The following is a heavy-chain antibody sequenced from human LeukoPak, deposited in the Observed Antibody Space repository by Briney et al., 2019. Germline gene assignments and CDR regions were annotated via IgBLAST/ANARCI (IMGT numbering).Heavy chain of an antibody. CDR2: IFYSGSA. J-gene: IGHJ6*02. V-gene: IGHV4-59*01. D-gene: IGHD1-26*01. Sequence: SETLSLTCTVSGGSISSYYWSWIRQPPGKGLEWIGYIFYSGSANSNPSLESRVTISVDTSKNQFSLKLSSVTAADTAAYYCARLRSGSTPPPPHYYYGLDVWGQGTTVIVSS. CDR1: GGSISSYY. CDR3: ARLRSGSTPPPPHYYYGLDV.